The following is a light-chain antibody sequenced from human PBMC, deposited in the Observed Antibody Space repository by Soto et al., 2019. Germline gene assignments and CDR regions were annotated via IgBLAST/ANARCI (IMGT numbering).Light chain of an antibody. Sequence: DIQLTQSPSSLSASVGDRAIIACRSSQSINSDLNWYQQKPGKAPKLLMYVASSLQTAVPPRFSDGGSGTDFTLSISSQQPEDFATYYCQQGHTTPRTFGQETKVGIK. J-gene: IGKJ1*01. CDR3: QQGHTTPRT. CDR2: VAS. CDR1: QSINSD. V-gene: IGKV1-39*01.